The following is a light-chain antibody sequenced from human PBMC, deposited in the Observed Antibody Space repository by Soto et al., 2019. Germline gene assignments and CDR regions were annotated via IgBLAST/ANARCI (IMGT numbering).Light chain of an antibody. J-gene: IGLJ2*01. CDR2: DVS. Sequence: QSALTQPASVSGSPGQSITISCTGTSSDVGYYNYVSWYQQYPGKAPKLMIYDVSNRPSGVSNRFSASKSGNTASLTISGLQAEDEADYYCSSYTTYNKLVFGGGTKVTVL. CDR1: SSDVGYYNY. V-gene: IGLV2-14*01. CDR3: SSYTTYNKLV.